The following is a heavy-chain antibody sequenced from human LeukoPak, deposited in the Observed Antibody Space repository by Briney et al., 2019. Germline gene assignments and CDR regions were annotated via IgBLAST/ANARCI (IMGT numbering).Heavy chain of an antibody. CDR2: ISTGSRDI. J-gene: IGHJ4*02. Sequence: GGSLRLSCAASGFTLSTYYMNWVRQAPGKGLEWVSSISTGSRDIYYADSVKARFTISRDNAKNSLYLQMNSLRAEDTAVYYCARPSNYHGSGNYFPFDYWGQGTLVTVSS. CDR3: ARPSNYHGSGNYFPFDY. CDR1: GFTLSTYY. V-gene: IGHV3-21*01. D-gene: IGHD3-10*01.